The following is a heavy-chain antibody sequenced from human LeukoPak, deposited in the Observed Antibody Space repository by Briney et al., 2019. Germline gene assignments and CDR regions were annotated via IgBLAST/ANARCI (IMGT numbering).Heavy chain of an antibody. J-gene: IGHJ4*02. V-gene: IGHV3-11*01. CDR3: ARVWWQQPEY. CDR2: ISHTGETK. CDR1: GFRFSDYY. Sequence: GGSLRLSGAASGFRFSDYYLSWIRQAPGKGLEWISYISHTGETKYYTDSMKGRFTISRDNTKNSLYLQMNSLTAEDTAVYYCARVWWQQPEYWGQGTPVTVSS. D-gene: IGHD2-15*01.